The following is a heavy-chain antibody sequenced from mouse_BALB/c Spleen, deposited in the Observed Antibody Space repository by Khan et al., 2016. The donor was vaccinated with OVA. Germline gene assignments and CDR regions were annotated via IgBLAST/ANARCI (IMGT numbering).Heavy chain of an antibody. Sequence: QVQLKESGPGLVAPSQSLSITCTVSGFSLTNYGVHWVRQPPGKGLEWLGVMWAGGSTNYNSALMSRLSITKDNSKSQIFLKVSSLQTDDTAIYYCARPYYGSAWFAYWGQGKLVTVSA. D-gene: IGHD1-1*01. J-gene: IGHJ3*01. CDR2: MWAGGST. CDR1: GFSLTNYG. CDR3: ARPYYGSAWFAY. V-gene: IGHV2-9*02.